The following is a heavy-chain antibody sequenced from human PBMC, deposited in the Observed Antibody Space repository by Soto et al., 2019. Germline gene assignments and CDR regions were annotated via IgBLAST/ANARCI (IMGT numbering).Heavy chain of an antibody. D-gene: IGHD6-19*01. J-gene: IGHJ5*02. CDR3: ARGSLAFSGWRNWFDP. V-gene: IGHV1-69*06. CDR2: IIPIFGTA. Sequence: GDSVQVSCKASGGTFSSYAISWVRQAPGQGLEWMGGIIPIFGTANYAQKFQGRVTITADKSTSTAYMELSSLRSEDTAVYYCARGSLAFSGWRNWFDPWGQGTLVTVS. CDR1: GGTFSSYA.